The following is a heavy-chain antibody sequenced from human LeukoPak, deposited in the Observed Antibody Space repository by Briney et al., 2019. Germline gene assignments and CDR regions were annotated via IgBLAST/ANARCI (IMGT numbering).Heavy chain of an antibody. V-gene: IGHV3-21*01. CDR2: ITSSSNHV. J-gene: IGHJ4*02. CDR3: ARAEMTTITYPDY. D-gene: IGHD5-24*01. Sequence: GGSLRLSCAASGFTFSSYGMHWVRQAPGTGLEWVSSITSSSNHVYYADSVKGRFTISRDNAKDSLYLQMNSLRAEDTAVYYCARAEMTTITYPDYWGQGTPVTVSS. CDR1: GFTFSSYG.